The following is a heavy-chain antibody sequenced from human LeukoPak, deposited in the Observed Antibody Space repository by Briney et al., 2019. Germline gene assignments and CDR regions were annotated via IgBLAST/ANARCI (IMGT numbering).Heavy chain of an antibody. V-gene: IGHV3-7*03. Sequence: RGSLRLSCAASGLTFSSHWMHWVRQAPGKGLEWVANIKQDGSEKYYVDSVKGRFTISRDNAKNSLYLQMISLRAEDTAVYYCARSTNGVPFDYWGQGTLVTVSS. CDR3: ARSTNGVPFDY. J-gene: IGHJ4*02. D-gene: IGHD2-8*01. CDR2: IKQDGSEK. CDR1: GLTFSSHW.